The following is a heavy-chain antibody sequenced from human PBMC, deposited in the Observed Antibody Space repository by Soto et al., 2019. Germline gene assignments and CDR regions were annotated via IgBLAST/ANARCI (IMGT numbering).Heavy chain of an antibody. CDR1: GGSISSSSYY. D-gene: IGHD3-22*01. V-gene: IGHV4-39*01. Sequence: QLQLQESGPGLVKPSETLSLTCTVSGGSISSSSYYWGWIRQPPGKGLAWIGSIYYSGSTYYNPSLKSRVTVSEDTSKNQFPRKLCPVTAAETDVYYWAIHTYHSSGPSAYWGQGTLVTVSS. J-gene: IGHJ4*02. CDR2: IYYSGST. CDR3: AIHTYHSSGPSAY.